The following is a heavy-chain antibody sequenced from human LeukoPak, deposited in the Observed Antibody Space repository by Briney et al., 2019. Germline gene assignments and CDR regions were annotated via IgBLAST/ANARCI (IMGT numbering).Heavy chain of an antibody. D-gene: IGHD6-19*01. CDR3: ARDTVAGTGDYYYMDV. CDR2: IYSGGST. CDR1: GFTVSSNY. Sequence: GGSLRLSCAASGFTVSSNYMSWVRQAPGKGLEWGSVIYSGGSTYYADSVKGRFTISRDNSKNTLYLQMNSLRAEDTAVYYCARDTVAGTGDYYYMDVWGKGTTVTVSS. V-gene: IGHV3-53*01. J-gene: IGHJ6*03.